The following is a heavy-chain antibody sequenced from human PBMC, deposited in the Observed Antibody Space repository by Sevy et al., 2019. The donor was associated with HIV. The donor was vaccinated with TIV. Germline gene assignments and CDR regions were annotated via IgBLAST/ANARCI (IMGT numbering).Heavy chain of an antibody. CDR2: IHYRAST. D-gene: IGHD3-10*01. CDR1: GASVRSGNYY. J-gene: IGHJ4*02. CDR3: ARVSTMVEEVTYFFDY. V-gene: IGHV4-61*01. Sequence: SETLSLTCGVSGASVRSGNYYWSWIRQAPGKGLEWIGYIHYRASTNYTPPLKSRVTISVDTSKNQFSLRLISVTDADTAVYYCARVSTMVEEVTYFFDYWGQGTLVTVSS.